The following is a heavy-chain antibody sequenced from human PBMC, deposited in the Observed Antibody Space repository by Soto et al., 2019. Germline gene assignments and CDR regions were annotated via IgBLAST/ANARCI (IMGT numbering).Heavy chain of an antibody. Sequence: SGPTLVNPTETLTLTCTFSGFSIRTSGMYVSWIRQPPGKALEWLAVINWDDDKYYNTSLKTRLTISKDASKSQVVLTMTNVAPVDTATYYCARGAMRIHDAFDVWGQGTMVTVSS. J-gene: IGHJ3*01. CDR1: GFSIRTSGMY. D-gene: IGHD5-18*01. V-gene: IGHV2-70*01. CDR3: ARGAMRIHDAFDV. CDR2: INWDDDK.